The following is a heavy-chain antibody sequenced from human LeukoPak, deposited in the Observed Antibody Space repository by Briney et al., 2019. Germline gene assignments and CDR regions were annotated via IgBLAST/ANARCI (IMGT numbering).Heavy chain of an antibody. CDR3: ARSCGGDCYASASNYYYYYMDV. J-gene: IGHJ6*03. Sequence: ASVKVSCKASGGTFSSYAISWVRQAPGQGLEWMGGIIPIFGTANYAQKFQGRVTITTDESTSTAYMELSSLRSEDTAVYYCARSCGGDCYASASNYYYYYMDVWGKGTTVTVSS. CDR1: GGTFSSYA. V-gene: IGHV1-69*05. D-gene: IGHD2-21*02. CDR2: IIPIFGTA.